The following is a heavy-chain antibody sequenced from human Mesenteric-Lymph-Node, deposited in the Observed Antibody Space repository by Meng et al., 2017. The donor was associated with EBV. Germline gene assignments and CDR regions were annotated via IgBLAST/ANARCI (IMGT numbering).Heavy chain of an antibody. CDR1: CAVVRHCTDY. CDR2: IYYSGRT. J-gene: IGHJ5*02. Sequence: SAAGRVKHSELPLPPSTCSCAVVRHCTDYWSCIRERPGKGLDLIRYIYYSGRTKYNPSLARRVNISVDTSKTQFSLTLTSVTAADTAVYFCATEVTANDFGVVPAARWSWFDHWGQGTLVTVSS. V-gene: IGHV4-61*01. D-gene: IGHD2-2*01. CDR3: ATEVTANDFGVVPAARWSWFDH.